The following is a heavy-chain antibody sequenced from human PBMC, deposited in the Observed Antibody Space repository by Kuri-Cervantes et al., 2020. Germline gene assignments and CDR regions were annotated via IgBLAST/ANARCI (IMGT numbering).Heavy chain of an antibody. CDR3: ATSHGGDSDY. CDR1: GFTFSTYA. CDR2: ISSSSSYI. D-gene: IGHD3-16*01. J-gene: IGHJ4*02. V-gene: IGHV3-21*01. Sequence: GGSLRLSCAASGFTFSTYAMNWVRQAPGKGLEWVSSISSSSSYIYYADSVKGRFTISRDNAKNSLYLQMNSLRAEDTAVYYCATSHGGDSDYWGQGTLVTVSS.